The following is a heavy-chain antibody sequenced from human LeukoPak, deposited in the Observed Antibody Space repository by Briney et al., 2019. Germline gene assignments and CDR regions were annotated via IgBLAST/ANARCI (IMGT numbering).Heavy chain of an antibody. V-gene: IGHV4-4*09. J-gene: IGHJ5*02. CDR2: IYTSGTT. CDR1: GGSISSYY. CDR3: ARHLYSSFNWFNP. D-gene: IGHD6-6*01. Sequence: SETLSLTCTVSGGSISSYYWSWIRQPPGKGLEWIGYIYTSGTTNYNPSLKSRVTISVDTSKNQFSLKLRSVTAADTAVYYCARHLYSSFNWFNPWGQGTLVTVSS.